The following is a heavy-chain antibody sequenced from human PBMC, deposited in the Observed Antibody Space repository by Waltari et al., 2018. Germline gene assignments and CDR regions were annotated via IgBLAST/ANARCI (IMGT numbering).Heavy chain of an antibody. J-gene: IGHJ4*02. D-gene: IGHD3-3*01. CDR1: GFSLRDHY. CDR2: IRSSDTIT. CDR3: ARALEHVYDFWSGYSYFCDY. V-gene: IGHV3-11*01. Sequence: QVQLVESGGDLVKTGGSLRLSCAASGFSLRDHYLNWIRQPPGKGLEWVSYIRSSDTITHYADSVRGRFTISRDNAKNSLYLQMNSLRDEDTAVYYCARALEHVYDFWSGYSYFCDYWGQGTLVTVSS.